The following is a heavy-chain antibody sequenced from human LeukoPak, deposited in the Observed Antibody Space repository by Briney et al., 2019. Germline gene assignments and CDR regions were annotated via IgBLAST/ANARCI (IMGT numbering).Heavy chain of an antibody. CDR2: MNPNSGNT. D-gene: IGHD2-2*01. J-gene: IGHJ5*02. CDR1: GYTFTGYY. CDR3: ARDGPAAMQTRGRWFDP. V-gene: IGHV1-8*02. Sequence: GASVKVSCKASGYTFTGYYMHWVRQAPGQGLEWMGWMNPNSGNTGYAQKFRGRVTMTRNTSISTAYMELSSLRSEDTAVYYCARDGPAAMQTRGRWFDPWGQGTLVTVSS.